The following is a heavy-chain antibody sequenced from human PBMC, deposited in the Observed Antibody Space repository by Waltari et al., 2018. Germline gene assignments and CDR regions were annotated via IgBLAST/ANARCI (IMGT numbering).Heavy chain of an antibody. D-gene: IGHD3-22*01. CDR1: GYSISSGYY. CDR3: ARPDSSGYSHYFDY. V-gene: IGHV4-38-2*01. Sequence: QVQLQESGPGLVKPSETLSLTCAVSGYSISSGYYWGWIRQPPGKGLEWIGSIYHSGSTYYNPSLKSRVTISVDTSKNQFSLKLSSVTTADTAVYYCARPDSSGYSHYFDYWGQGTLVTVSS. J-gene: IGHJ4*02. CDR2: IYHSGST.